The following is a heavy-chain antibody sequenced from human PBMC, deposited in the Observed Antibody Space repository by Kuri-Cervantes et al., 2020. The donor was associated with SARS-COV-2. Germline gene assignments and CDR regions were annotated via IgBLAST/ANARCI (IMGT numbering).Heavy chain of an antibody. CDR2: FYDSETT. CDR3: ARGRCPQTNCYLRPFFDN. CDR1: GGSISRGDFY. V-gene: IGHV4-30-4*08. J-gene: IGHJ4*02. D-gene: IGHD2-2*01. Sequence: TLSLTCTVSGGSISRGDFYWSWIRQSPGKGLEWLGYFYDSETTYFNPSLEGRASISADTSKNQFSLKLNSVTAADTAVYFCARGRCPQTNCYLRPFFDNWGRGVLVTVSS.